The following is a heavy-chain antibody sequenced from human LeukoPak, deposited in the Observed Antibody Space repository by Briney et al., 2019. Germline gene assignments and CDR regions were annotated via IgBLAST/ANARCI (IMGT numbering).Heavy chain of an antibody. J-gene: IGHJ5*02. D-gene: IGHD1-1*01. CDR3: AKKERFPSWFDP. Sequence: PGGSLRLSCAVSGFTFGRFAMNWVRQAPGKGLEWVSIISNSGTITSYADSVKGRFTISRDNSKNTLYLQMNSLRAEDTAVYYCAKKERFPSWFDPWGQGTLVTVSS. CDR1: GFTFGRFA. V-gene: IGHV3-23*01. CDR2: ISNSGTIT.